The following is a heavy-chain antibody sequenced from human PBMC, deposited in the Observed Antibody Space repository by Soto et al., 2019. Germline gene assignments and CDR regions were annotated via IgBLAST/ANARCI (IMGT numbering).Heavy chain of an antibody. CDR1: GFTFSSYG. D-gene: IGHD2-2*01. J-gene: IGHJ4*02. Sequence: QVQLVESGGGVVQPGRSLRLSCAASGFTFSSYGMHWVRQAPGKGLEWVAVISYDGSNKYYADSVKGRFTISRDNSKNTLYLQMNSLRAEDTAVYYCAKDAVGYCSSTSCYLGYWGQGTLVTVS. V-gene: IGHV3-30*18. CDR2: ISYDGSNK. CDR3: AKDAVGYCSSTSCYLGY.